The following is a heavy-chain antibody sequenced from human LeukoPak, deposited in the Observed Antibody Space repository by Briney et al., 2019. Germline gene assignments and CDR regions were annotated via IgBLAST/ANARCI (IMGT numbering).Heavy chain of an antibody. V-gene: IGHV6-1*01. Sequence: SQTLSLTCAISGDSVSSNSAAWNWIRQSPSRGLEWLGRTYYRSKWYNDYAVSVKSRITINPDTSKNQFSLQLNSVTPEDTAVYYCANEYSSSWLHYYYGMDVWGQGTTVTVSS. CDR2: TYYRSKWYN. CDR3: ANEYSSSWLHYYYGMDV. J-gene: IGHJ6*02. D-gene: IGHD6-13*01. CDR1: GDSVSSNSAA.